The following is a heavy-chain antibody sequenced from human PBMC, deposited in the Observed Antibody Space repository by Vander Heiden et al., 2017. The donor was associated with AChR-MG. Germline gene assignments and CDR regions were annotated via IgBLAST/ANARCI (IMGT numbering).Heavy chain of an antibody. Sequence: QVQLVQSGAEVKKPGASVKVSCKASGYTFTSYGISWVRQAPGQGLEWMGWISAYNGNTNYAQKLQGRVTMTTDTSTSTAYMELRSLRSDDTAVYYCARDGRYYYDSSGYYQHFADYWGQGTLVTVSS. CDR1: GYTFTSYG. V-gene: IGHV1-18*01. CDR3: ARDGRYYYDSSGYYQHFADY. J-gene: IGHJ4*02. D-gene: IGHD3-22*01. CDR2: ISAYNGNT.